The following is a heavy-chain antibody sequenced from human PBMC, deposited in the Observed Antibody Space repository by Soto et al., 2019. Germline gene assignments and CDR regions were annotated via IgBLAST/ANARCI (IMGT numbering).Heavy chain of an antibody. CDR3: ARDRGISSGYYPIYYYYYGMDV. V-gene: IGHV3-33*01. Sequence: GGSLRLSCAASGFTFSSYGMHWVRQAPGKGLEWVAVIWYDGSNKYYADSVKGRFTISRDNSKNTLYLQMNSPRAEDTAVYYCARDRGISSGYYPIYYYYYGMDVWGQGTTVTVSS. CDR2: IWYDGSNK. D-gene: IGHD3-22*01. J-gene: IGHJ6*02. CDR1: GFTFSSYG.